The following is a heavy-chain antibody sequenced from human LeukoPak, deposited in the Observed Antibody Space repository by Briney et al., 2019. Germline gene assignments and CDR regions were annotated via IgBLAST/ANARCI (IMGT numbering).Heavy chain of an antibody. D-gene: IGHD6-19*01. CDR3: ARDGMAVAVGYFDL. CDR1: GDSVSSNSAT. CDR2: TYYRSKWYN. V-gene: IGHV6-1*01. Sequence: SQTLSLTCAISGDSVSSNSATWNWIRQSPSRGLEWLGRTYYRSKWYNDYAASVKSRITIKPDTSKNQFSLQLKSVTPEDTAVYYCARDGMAVAVGYFDLWGRGTLVTVSS. J-gene: IGHJ2*01.